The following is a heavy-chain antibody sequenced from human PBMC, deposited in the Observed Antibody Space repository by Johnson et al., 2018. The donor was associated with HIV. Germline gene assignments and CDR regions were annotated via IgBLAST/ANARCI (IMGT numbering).Heavy chain of an antibody. V-gene: IGHV3-30*04. Sequence: QVQLVESGGGVVQPGRSLRLSCAASGFTFSSYAMHWVRQAPGKGLEWVAVISYDGSNKYYADSVKGGFTIPRDNSKNTLYLQMNSLRAEDTAVYYFARDESSRLQLTGNDAFDIWGQGTMVTVSS. CDR2: ISYDGSNK. CDR3: ARDESSRLQLTGNDAFDI. D-gene: IGHD6-13*01. J-gene: IGHJ3*02. CDR1: GFTFSSYA.